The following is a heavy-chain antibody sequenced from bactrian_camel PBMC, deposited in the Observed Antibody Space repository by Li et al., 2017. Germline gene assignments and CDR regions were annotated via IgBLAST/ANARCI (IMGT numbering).Heavy chain of an antibody. J-gene: IGHJ4*01. Sequence: HVQLVESGGGLVQPGGSLALSCAASRFTFSNFNRFFMSWVRQAPGKGLEWVSTIYVDGSRTYYADSVKGRFTISRDNAKNTVYLLMNSLKSEDTALYYCATLRGGPSAYDYNYWGQGTQVTVS. V-gene: IGHV3-2*01. CDR1: RFTFSNFN. CDR3: ATLRGGPSAYDYNY. CDR2: IYVDGSRT.